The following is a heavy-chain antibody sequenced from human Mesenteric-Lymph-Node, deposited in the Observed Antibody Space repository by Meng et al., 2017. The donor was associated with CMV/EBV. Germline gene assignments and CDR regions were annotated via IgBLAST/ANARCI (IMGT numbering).Heavy chain of an antibody. V-gene: IGHV4-39*07. CDR2: IYYSGST. CDR1: GGSISSSSYY. Sequence: SETLSLTCTVSGGSISSSSYYWGWIRQPPGKGLEWIGSIYYSGSTYYNPSLKSRVTITVDTSKNQFFLKLSSVTAADTAVYYCARGPSKFRYFDWLLWGWGQGTLVTVSS. CDR3: ARGPSKFRYFDWLLWG. D-gene: IGHD3-9*01. J-gene: IGHJ4*02.